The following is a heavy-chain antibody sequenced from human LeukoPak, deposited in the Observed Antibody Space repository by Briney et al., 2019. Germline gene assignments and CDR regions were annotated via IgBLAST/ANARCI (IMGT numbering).Heavy chain of an antibody. CDR3: ARGVAVARYGMDV. Sequence: ASVKVSCEASGYTFTSYGISWLRQAPGQGLEWMGWISAYNGNTNYAQKLQGRVTMTTDTSTSTAYMDLRSLRSDDTAVYYCARGVAVARYGMDVWGQGTTVTVSS. V-gene: IGHV1-18*01. D-gene: IGHD6-19*01. J-gene: IGHJ6*02. CDR2: ISAYNGNT. CDR1: GYTFTSYG.